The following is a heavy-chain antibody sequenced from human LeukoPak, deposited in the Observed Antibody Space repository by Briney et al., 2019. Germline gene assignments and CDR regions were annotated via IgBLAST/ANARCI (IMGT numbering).Heavy chain of an antibody. D-gene: IGHD6-19*01. J-gene: IGHJ4*02. CDR2: INEGGNVK. CDR1: GFTFSAYW. CDR3: ARVGKNGWDFDH. Sequence: GGSLRLSCAASGFTFSAYWMTWVRQAPGKGLEWVANINEGGNVKFYVDSVKGRFTISRDNTKISLYLEMYSLRAEDTAVYYCARVGKNGWDFDHWGQGTLVTVSS. V-gene: IGHV3-7*01.